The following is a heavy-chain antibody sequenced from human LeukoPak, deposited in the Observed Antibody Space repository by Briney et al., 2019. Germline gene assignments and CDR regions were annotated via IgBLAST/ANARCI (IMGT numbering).Heavy chain of an antibody. CDR1: GGTISSSY. CDR2: IHYSGTT. D-gene: IGHD3-22*01. J-gene: IGHJ4*02. Sequence: PSETLSLTCSVSGGTISSSYWSWMRQPPGKGLEWIGYIHYSGTTKYNPSLQSRVTISVDTSKNQFSLNLRSATAADTAVYYCARGYFDSSGYSNPFDYWGQGTLVTVSS. V-gene: IGHV4-59*01. CDR3: ARGYFDSSGYSNPFDY.